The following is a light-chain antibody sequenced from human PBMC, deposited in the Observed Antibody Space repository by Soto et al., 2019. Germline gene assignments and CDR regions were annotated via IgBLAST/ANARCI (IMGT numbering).Light chain of an antibody. CDR3: QQRSNWPIT. Sequence: ESVFTQSPATLSLSPGERATLSCRPSQSVSSYFAWYQQKPGQAPWLLIYGASNRAPGVPARFRGRGSGTDFTLTISSLEPEDFSVYYCQQRSNWPITFGQGTRLEI. CDR2: GAS. V-gene: IGKV3-11*01. J-gene: IGKJ5*01. CDR1: QSVSSY.